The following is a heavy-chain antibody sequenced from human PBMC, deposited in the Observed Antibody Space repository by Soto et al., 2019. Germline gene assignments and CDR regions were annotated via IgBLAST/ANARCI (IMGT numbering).Heavy chain of an antibody. D-gene: IGHD3-10*01. CDR1: GGSITNYY. Sequence: QVQLQESGPGLVKPSETLSLTCTVSGGSITNYYCSWFRQPPGKGLEWIGYINYDGYSAYNLSLRRRVPLPVDASKTKFSLMLESVTATDPAVYYCARHGFGPLPGLVDVWGPGTTVIVSS. CDR3: ARHGFGPLPGLVDV. CDR2: INYDGYS. V-gene: IGHV4-59*08. J-gene: IGHJ6*02.